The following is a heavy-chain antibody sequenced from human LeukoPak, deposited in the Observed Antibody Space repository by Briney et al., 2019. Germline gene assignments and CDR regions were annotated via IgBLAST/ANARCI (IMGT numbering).Heavy chain of an antibody. J-gene: IGHJ6*03. CDR2: ISSSDSTI. CDR3: VRASHIVVVTGIPQGYYYYMDV. CDR1: GFIFSTYS. V-gene: IGHV3-48*04. D-gene: IGHD2-21*02. Sequence: GESLRLSCAASGFIFSTYSMNWVRQAPGKGLEWVSDISSSDSTIYYTDSVKGRFTISRDNAKSSLYLQMNSLRAEDTAVYYCVRASHIVVVTGIPQGYYYYMDVWGKGTTVTVSS.